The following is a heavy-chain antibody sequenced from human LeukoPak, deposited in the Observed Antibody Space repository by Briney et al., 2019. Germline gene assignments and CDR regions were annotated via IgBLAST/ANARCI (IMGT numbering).Heavy chain of an antibody. CDR1: GGSFSAYY. CDR2: IYTSGST. V-gene: IGHV4-4*07. Sequence: SETLSLTCGVYGGSFSAYYWNFIRQPAGKGLDWIGRIYTSGSTNYNPSLKSRVTMSVDTSKNQFSLKLTSVTAADTAAYYCARESSIAARPLMVSNWGQGTLVTVSS. CDR3: ARESSIAARPLMVSN. J-gene: IGHJ4*02. D-gene: IGHD6-6*01.